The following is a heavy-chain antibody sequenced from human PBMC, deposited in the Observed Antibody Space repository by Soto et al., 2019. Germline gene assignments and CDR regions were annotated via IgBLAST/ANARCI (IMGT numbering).Heavy chain of an antibody. J-gene: IGHJ4*02. V-gene: IGHV2-5*02. CDR3: AHTTYYDILTCYLSMGSMGSLFDY. D-gene: IGHD3-9*01. CDR2: IYWDDDK. Sequence: QITLKESGPTLVKPTQTLTLTCTFSGFSLSTSGVGVGWIRQPPGKALEWLALIYWDDDKRYSPSLKSRLTITNDTSKDHLVLTMTNMDPVDTATYYFAHTTYYDILTCYLSMGSMGSLFDYWGQGTLVTVSS. CDR1: GFSLSTSGVG.